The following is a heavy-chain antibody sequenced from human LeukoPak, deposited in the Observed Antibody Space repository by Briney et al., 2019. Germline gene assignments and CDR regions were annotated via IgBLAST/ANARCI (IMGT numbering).Heavy chain of an antibody. CDR3: ARGFVVVVAGENWFDP. D-gene: IGHD2-15*01. CDR2: IYYSGST. J-gene: IGHJ5*02. CDR1: GGSISSGGYS. V-gene: IGHV4-30-2*05. Sequence: SETLSLTCAVSGGSISSGGYSWSWIRQPPGKGLEWIGYIYYSGSTYYNPSLKSRVTISVDTSKNQFSLKLSSVTAADTAVYYCARGFVVVVAGENWFDPWGQGTLVTVSS.